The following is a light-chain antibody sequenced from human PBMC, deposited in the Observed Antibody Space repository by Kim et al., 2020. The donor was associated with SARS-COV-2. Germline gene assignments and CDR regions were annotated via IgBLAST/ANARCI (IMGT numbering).Light chain of an antibody. CDR3: QQYGTSPLT. J-gene: IGKJ4*01. CDR1: QSVSSSY. CDR2: GAS. V-gene: IGKV3-20*01. Sequence: EIVLTQSPATLSLSPGERAALSCRASQSVSSSYLAWYQQKPGQAPRLLIDGASSRATGIPDRFSGSGSGTDFTLTITRLEPDDFAVYYCQQYGTSPLTFGGGTKVDIK.